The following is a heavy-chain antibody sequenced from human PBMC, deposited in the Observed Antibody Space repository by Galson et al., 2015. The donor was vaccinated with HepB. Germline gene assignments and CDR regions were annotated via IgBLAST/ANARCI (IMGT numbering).Heavy chain of an antibody. D-gene: IGHD6-6*01. CDR3: GRDFVLKASRPGQFDC. CDR2: MRGNGGTT. V-gene: IGHV3-23*01. CDR1: AFNFNSSY. Sequence: SLRLSCAASAFNFNSSYMTWVRQAPGQGLEWVSTMRGNGGTTYYADSVKGRFTISRDNSQNTLFLQLNGRRAEDPAVYFCGRDFVLKASRPGQFDCWGQRTLVTVSS. J-gene: IGHJ4*02.